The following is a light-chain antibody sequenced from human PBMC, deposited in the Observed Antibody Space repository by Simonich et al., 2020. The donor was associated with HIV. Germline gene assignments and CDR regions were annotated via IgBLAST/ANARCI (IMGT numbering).Light chain of an antibody. CDR2: GAS. CDR1: QSVGSN. V-gene: IGKV3-15*01. CDR3: QQYGTSPVWT. J-gene: IGKJ1*01. Sequence: EIVMTQSPATLSVSPGERATLSCRASQSVGSNLAWYQQKPGQAPRLLIFGASTRATGIPARFSGSGSGTEFTLTISSMQSEDFAVYYCQQYGTSPVWTFGQGTKVEIK.